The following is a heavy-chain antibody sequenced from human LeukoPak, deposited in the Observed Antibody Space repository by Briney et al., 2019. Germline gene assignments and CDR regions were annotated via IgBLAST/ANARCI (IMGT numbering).Heavy chain of an antibody. CDR2: ISGSGDRT. Sequence: GGSLRLSCAASGFTFSSYGMSWVRKAPGTGLEWVSTISGSGDRTYYADSVKGRFTISRDNAKNSLYLQMNSLRAEDTAVYYCARDINYYDSSGYYSAGYYFDYWGQGTLVTVSS. V-gene: IGHV3-23*01. CDR1: GFTFSSYG. CDR3: ARDINYYDSSGYYSAGYYFDY. J-gene: IGHJ4*02. D-gene: IGHD3-22*01.